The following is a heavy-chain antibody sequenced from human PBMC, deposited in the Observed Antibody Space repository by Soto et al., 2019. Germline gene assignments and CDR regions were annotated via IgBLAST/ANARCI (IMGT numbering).Heavy chain of an antibody. CDR1: GFIFSNYA. V-gene: IGHV3-23*03. J-gene: IGHJ4*02. Sequence: PGGSLRLSFAASGFIFSNYAMFWVRQAPGKGLDWVSTIYAGGGTTHYAESLKGRFTISRDNSNNRLYLQLNNLRAEDTAVYFCAKDLIRGDGYVDFDYWGQGTLVTVSS. D-gene: IGHD3-10*01. CDR3: AKDLIRGDGYVDFDY. CDR2: IYAGGGTT.